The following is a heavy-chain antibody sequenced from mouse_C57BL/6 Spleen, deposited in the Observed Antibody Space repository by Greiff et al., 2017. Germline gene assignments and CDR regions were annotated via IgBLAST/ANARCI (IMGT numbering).Heavy chain of an antibody. Sequence: QVQLQQSGAELVRPGASVKLSCKASGYTFTDYYINWVKQRPGQGLEWIARIYPGSGNTYYNEKFKGKATLTAEKSSSTAYMQLSSLTSEDSAVYCCARGSVVAPYYFDYWGQGTTLTVSS. CDR3: ARGSVVAPYYFDY. CDR2: IYPGSGNT. V-gene: IGHV1-76*01. J-gene: IGHJ2*01. CDR1: GYTFTDYY. D-gene: IGHD1-1*01.